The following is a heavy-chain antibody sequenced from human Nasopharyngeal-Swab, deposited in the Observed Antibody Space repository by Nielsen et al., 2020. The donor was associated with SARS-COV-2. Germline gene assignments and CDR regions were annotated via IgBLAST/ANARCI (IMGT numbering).Heavy chain of an antibody. CDR2: INAGNGNT. CDR3: ARDGYYDYVWGSSTSYFDY. J-gene: IGHJ4*02. Sequence: WVRQAPGQRLEWMGWINAGNGNTKYSQKFQGRVTITRDTSASTAYMDLSSLRSGDTAVYYCARDGYYDYVWGSSTSYFDYWGQGTLVTVSS. D-gene: IGHD3-16*01. V-gene: IGHV1-3*01.